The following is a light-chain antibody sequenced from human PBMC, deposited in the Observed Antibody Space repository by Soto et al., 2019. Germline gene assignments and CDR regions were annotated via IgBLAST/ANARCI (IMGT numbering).Light chain of an antibody. CDR1: SDDVGAYNS. V-gene: IGLV2-23*01. Sequence: QSALAQPASVSGSPGQSITISCTGTSDDVGAYNSVSWYQQLPHKAPQVILYKGTQRPSGVSSRFSGSTSGNAASLTISSLQADDEADYFCCSSAPESTYVFGTGTQLTVL. CDR2: KGT. J-gene: IGLJ1*01. CDR3: CSSAPESTYV.